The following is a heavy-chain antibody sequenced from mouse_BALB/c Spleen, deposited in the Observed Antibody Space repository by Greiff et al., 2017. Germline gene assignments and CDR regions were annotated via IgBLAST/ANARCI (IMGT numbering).Heavy chain of an antibody. CDR2: INPGSGGT. J-gene: IGHJ1*01. CDR1: GYAFTNYL. D-gene: IGHD2-2*01. Sequence: QVQLKESGAELVRPGTSVKVSCKASGYAFTNYLIEWVKQRPGQGLEWIGVINPGSGGTNYNEKFKGKATLTADKSSSTAYMQLSSLTSDDSAVYFCARAEEVSYWYFDVWGAGTTVTVSS. V-gene: IGHV1-54*01. CDR3: ARAEEVSYWYFDV.